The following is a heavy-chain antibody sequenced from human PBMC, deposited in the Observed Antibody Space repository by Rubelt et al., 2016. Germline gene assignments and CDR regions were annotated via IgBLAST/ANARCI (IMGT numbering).Heavy chain of an antibody. CDR3: ARGLARAAAAPRRLWFDP. D-gene: IGHD6-13*01. CDR1: GGSFSGYY. CDR2: INHGGST. V-gene: IGHV4-34*01. J-gene: IGHJ5*02. Sequence: QVQLQQWGAGLLKPSETLSLTCAVYGGSFSGYYWSWIRQPPGKGLEWIGEINHGGSTNYNTSLKSRVTISVDTSKNQLSLKLSSGTAADTAVYYCARGLARAAAAPRRLWFDPWGQGTLVTVSS.